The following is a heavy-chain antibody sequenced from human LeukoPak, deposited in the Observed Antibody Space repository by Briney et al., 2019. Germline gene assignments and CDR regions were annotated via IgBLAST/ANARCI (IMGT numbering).Heavy chain of an antibody. CDR1: GFTFSSYW. Sequence: GGSLRLSCAASGFTFSSYWMSWVRQAPGKGLEWEAHIKQDGSEEYYVDPVKGRFTISRDNAKNSLYLQMNSLRAEDTAVYYCARHIRGSSSSCFDYWGQGTLVTVSS. J-gene: IGHJ4*02. CDR2: IKQDGSEE. V-gene: IGHV3-7*05. D-gene: IGHD6-6*01. CDR3: ARHIRGSSSSCFDY.